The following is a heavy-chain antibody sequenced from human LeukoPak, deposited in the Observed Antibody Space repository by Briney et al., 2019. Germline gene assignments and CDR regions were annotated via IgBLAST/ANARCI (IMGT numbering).Heavy chain of an antibody. CDR2: ISGSGISI. CDR3: ARGGPAAGRFDY. D-gene: IGHD6-13*01. J-gene: IGHJ4*02. CDR1: GFTFSSFE. Sequence: GGSLRLSCAASGFTFSSFEMSWVRQAPGKGLEWVSYISGSGISIYYADSMKGRFTISRDNAKNTLYLQMNSLRAEDTAVYYCARGGPAAGRFDYWGQGTLVTVSS. V-gene: IGHV3-48*03.